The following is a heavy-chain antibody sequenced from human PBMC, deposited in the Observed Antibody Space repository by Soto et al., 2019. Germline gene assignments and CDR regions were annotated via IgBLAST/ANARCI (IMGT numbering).Heavy chain of an antibody. CDR2: IYYSGST. Sequence: SETLSLTCTVSGGSISSYYWSWIRQPPGKGLEWIGYIYYSGSTNYNPSLKSRVTISVDTSKNQFSLKLSSVTAADTAVYYCARHDRAGAARSIHDAFDIWGQGTMVTVS. CDR1: GGSISSYY. CDR3: ARHDRAGAARSIHDAFDI. J-gene: IGHJ3*02. D-gene: IGHD2-15*01. V-gene: IGHV4-59*08.